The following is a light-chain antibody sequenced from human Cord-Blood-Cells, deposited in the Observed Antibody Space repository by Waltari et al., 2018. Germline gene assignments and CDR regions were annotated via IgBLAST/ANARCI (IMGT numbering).Light chain of an antibody. J-gene: IGKJ5*01. Sequence: IVLTHSPATLSFSQGERATLSCRASQSVSSYLDWYQQKPGQAPRLLIYDASNRATGIPARFSGSGSGTDFTLTISSLEPEDFAAYYCQQRSNWPPTFGQGTRLEIK. CDR3: QQRSNWPPT. V-gene: IGKV3-11*01. CDR2: DAS. CDR1: QSVSSY.